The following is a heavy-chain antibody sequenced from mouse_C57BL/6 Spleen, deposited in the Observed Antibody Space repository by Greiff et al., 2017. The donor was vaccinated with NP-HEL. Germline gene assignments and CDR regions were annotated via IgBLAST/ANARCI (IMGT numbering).Heavy chain of an antibody. V-gene: IGHV1-53*01. CDR1: GYTFISYW. CDR3: ARSYYGSSLHWYFDV. Sequence: QVQLQQPGTELVKPGASVKLSCKASGYTFISYWMHWVKQRPGQGLEWIGNINPSNGGTNYNEKFKSKATLTVDKSSSTAYMQLSSLTSEDSAVYYCARSYYGSSLHWYFDVWGTGTTVTVSS. J-gene: IGHJ1*03. D-gene: IGHD1-1*01. CDR2: INPSNGGT.